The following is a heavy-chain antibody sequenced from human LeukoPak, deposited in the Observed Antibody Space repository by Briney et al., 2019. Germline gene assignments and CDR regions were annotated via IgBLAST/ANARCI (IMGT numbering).Heavy chain of an antibody. Sequence: GGSLRLSCAASGFTFSSYSMNWVRQAPGKGLEWVSYISSSSSYIYYADSVKGRFTISRDNAKSSLYLQMNSLRAEDTAGYYCARDGGSSTLGYWGQGTLVTVSS. CDR2: ISSSSSYI. D-gene: IGHD2-2*01. J-gene: IGHJ4*02. CDR3: ARDGGSSTLGY. V-gene: IGHV3-21*01. CDR1: GFTFSSYS.